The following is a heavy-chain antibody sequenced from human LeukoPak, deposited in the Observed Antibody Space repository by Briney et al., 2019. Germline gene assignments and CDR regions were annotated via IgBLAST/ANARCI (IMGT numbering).Heavy chain of an antibody. CDR2: ISSSSSYI. J-gene: IGHJ4*02. V-gene: IGHV3-21*01. CDR1: GFTFSSYS. CDR3: ARVREYSSSSGDY. Sequence: GGSLRLSCAASGFTFSSYSTNWVRQAPGKGLEWVSSISSSSSYIYYADSVKGRFTISRDNAKNSLYLQMNSLRAEDTAVYYCARVREYSSSSGDYWGQGTLVTVSS. D-gene: IGHD6-6*01.